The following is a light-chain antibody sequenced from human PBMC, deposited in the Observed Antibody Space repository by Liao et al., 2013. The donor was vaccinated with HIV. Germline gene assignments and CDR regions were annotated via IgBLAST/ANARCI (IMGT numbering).Light chain of an antibody. CDR1: KLGDKY. J-gene: IGLJ2*01. CDR2: QDS. Sequence: FVVTQPPSVSVSPGQTASITCSGDKLGDKYACWYQQKPGQSPVLVIYQDSKRPSGIPERFSGSNSGNTATLAISGTQAMDEADYYCQAWDSSTTVVFGGGTKLTVL. CDR3: QAWDSSTTVV. V-gene: IGLV3-1*01.